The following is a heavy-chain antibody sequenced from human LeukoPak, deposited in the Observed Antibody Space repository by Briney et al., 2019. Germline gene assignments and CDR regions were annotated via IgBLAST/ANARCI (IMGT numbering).Heavy chain of an antibody. Sequence: PGGSLRLSCQASGLTLSDYYMSWLRQAPGKGLEWIAYISGPGYPIYHADSVKGRFTISRDNAERSLYLQMNSLRVEDTAVYYCASRMGASLTIRFDLWGPGTLVTVSS. V-gene: IGHV3-11*01. CDR1: GLTLSDYY. J-gene: IGHJ4*02. CDR2: ISGPGYPI. CDR3: ASRMGASLTIRFDL. D-gene: IGHD3-16*01.